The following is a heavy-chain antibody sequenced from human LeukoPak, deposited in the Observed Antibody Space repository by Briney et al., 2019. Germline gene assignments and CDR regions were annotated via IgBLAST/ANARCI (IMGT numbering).Heavy chain of an antibody. CDR2: INPNSGGT. Sequence: GASVKVSCKVSGYTFTGYYMHWVRQAPGQGLEWMGWINPNSGGTNYAQKFQGRVTMTRDTSISTAYMELSRLRSDDTAVYYCAREAVPAAIRAFDIWGQGTMVTVSS. CDR1: GYTFTGYY. CDR3: AREAVPAAIRAFDI. V-gene: IGHV1-2*02. D-gene: IGHD2-2*01. J-gene: IGHJ3*02.